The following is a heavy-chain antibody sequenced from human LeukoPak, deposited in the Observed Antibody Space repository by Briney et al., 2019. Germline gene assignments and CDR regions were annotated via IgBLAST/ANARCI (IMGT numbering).Heavy chain of an antibody. D-gene: IGHD1-26*01. CDR2: VTSSSSYT. Sequence: GGSLRLSCAAPGITFSNYNMNWVRQAPGKGLEWISSVTSSSSYTFYADSVKGRFTISRDNAKNSLYLQMNSLRAEDTAVYYCAALLRDYWGQGTLVTVSS. CDR1: GITFSNYN. V-gene: IGHV3-21*01. CDR3: AALLRDY. J-gene: IGHJ4*02.